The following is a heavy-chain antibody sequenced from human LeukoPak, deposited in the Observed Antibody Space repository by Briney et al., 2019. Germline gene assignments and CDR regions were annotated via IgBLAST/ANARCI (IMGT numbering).Heavy chain of an antibody. J-gene: IGHJ6*03. D-gene: IGHD4-23*01. V-gene: IGHV1-69*05. Sequence: ASVKVSCKASGGTFSSYAISWVRQAPGQGLEWMGGIIPIFGTANYAQKFQGRVTITTDESTSTAYMELSSLRSEDTAVYYCAVSTVVTRSLYYYYMDVWGKGTTDTVSS. CDR2: IIPIFGTA. CDR1: GGTFSSYA. CDR3: AVSTVVTRSLYYYYMDV.